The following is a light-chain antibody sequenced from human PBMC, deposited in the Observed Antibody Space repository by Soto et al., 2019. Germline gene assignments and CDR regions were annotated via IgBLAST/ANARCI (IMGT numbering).Light chain of an antibody. CDR2: AAS. CDR1: QGISSW. Sequence: DIQMTQSPSSVSASVGDRVTITWRASQGISSWLGGYQQKPGKAPQRLIYAASSLQPGIPSRFSGSGSGTEFILTICSLQRDDFATYYCQHYNSYSEAFGQGTKVDI. V-gene: IGKV1D-16*01. CDR3: QHYNSYSEA. J-gene: IGKJ1*01.